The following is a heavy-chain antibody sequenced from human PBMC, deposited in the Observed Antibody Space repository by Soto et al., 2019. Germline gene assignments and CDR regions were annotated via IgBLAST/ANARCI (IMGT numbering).Heavy chain of an antibody. V-gene: IGHV3-23*01. J-gene: IGHJ5*02. CDR2: ISGDGKAT. D-gene: IGHD3-3*01. Sequence: EVQVLESGGGLVQPGGSLRLSCAASGFTISSSAMTWVRQAPGKGLEWISSISGDGKATYYADSVKGRFTISRDSSKTTLYLQMNGLRVEDTATYFCAKITRSWGRGTLATVAS. CDR1: GFTISSSA. CDR3: AKITRS.